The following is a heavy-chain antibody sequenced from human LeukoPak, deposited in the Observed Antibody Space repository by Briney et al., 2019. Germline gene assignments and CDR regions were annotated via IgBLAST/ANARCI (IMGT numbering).Heavy chain of an antibody. D-gene: IGHD6-19*01. CDR3: AKDPTSQWLVLVGAWYFDY. Sequence: GGSLRLSCTVSGFTFGDYAINWVRQAPGKGLEWVAVISYDGSNKYYADSVKGRFTISRDNSKNTLYLQMNSLRAEDTAVYYCAKDPTSQWLVLVGAWYFDYWGQGTLVTVSS. CDR1: GFTFGDYA. CDR2: ISYDGSNK. J-gene: IGHJ4*02. V-gene: IGHV3-30*04.